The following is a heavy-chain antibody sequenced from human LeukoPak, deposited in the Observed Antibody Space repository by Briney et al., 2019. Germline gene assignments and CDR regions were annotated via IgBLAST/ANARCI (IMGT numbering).Heavy chain of an antibody. Sequence: PSETPSLTCAVYGGSFSGYYWSWIRQPPGKGLEWIGEINHSGSTNYNPSLKSRVTISVDTSKNQFSLKLSSVTAADTAVYYCARGSYSSSWYGAHYYYGMDVWGQGTTVTVSS. CDR3: ARGSYSSSWYGAHYYYGMDV. CDR1: GGSFSGYY. CDR2: INHSGST. J-gene: IGHJ6*02. V-gene: IGHV4-34*01. D-gene: IGHD6-13*01.